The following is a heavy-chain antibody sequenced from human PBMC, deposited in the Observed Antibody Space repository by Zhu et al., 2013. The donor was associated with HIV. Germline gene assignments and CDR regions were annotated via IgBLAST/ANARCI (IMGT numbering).Heavy chain of an antibody. V-gene: IGHV4-34*01. D-gene: IGHD4-17*01. Sequence: QVQLQQWGAGLLKPSETLSLTCAVYGGSFSGYYWSWIRQPPGKGLEWIGEINHSGSTNYNPSLKSRVTISVDTSKTQFSLKLSSVTAADTAVYYCARGRSGRRYVDYIKGYFDLWGLAPWSLSPQ. J-gene: IGHJ2*01. CDR1: GGSFSGYY. CDR3: ARGRSGRRYVDYIKGYFDL. CDR2: INHSGST.